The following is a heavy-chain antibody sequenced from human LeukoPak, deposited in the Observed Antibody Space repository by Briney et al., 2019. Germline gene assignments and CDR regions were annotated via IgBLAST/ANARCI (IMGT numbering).Heavy chain of an antibody. D-gene: IGHD1-26*01. CDR2: IDKHGNGK. CDR3: ARDAGWGYYDL. Sequence: GGSLRLSCVASGFTFSTSWVTWVRQAPGTGLEWVANIDKHGNGKYYVDSVKGRFAISSDYASNSVFLQMDSLRAEDTSVYYCARDAGWGYYDLWGQGTPVTVSS. CDR1: GFTFSTSW. V-gene: IGHV3-7*01. J-gene: IGHJ4*02.